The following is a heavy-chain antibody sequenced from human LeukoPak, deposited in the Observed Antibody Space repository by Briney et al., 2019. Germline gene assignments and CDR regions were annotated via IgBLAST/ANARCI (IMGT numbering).Heavy chain of an antibody. Sequence: GGSLRLSCTASGFIFGDYAVTWVRQARGRGVECVGIIRSKAYGGTRVYAACVKGRFTISRDDSKSIAYLQMNSLKTEDTAVYYCNSLSASSPNDYWGQGTLVTVAS. CDR2: IRSKAYGGTR. CDR1: GFIFGDYA. CDR3: NSLSASSPNDY. V-gene: IGHV3-49*04. J-gene: IGHJ4*02.